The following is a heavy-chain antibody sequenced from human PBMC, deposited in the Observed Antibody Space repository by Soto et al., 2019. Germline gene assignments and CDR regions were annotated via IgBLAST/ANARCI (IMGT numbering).Heavy chain of an antibody. CDR2: ISYDGSNK. Sequence: PGGSLRLSCVASGFTFSNYGMNWVRQAPGKGLEWVAVISYDGSNKYYADSVKGRFTISRDNSKNTLYLQMTSLRTEDTAVYYCAKLDEGGLQYAYYAMDVWGQGTTVTVSS. V-gene: IGHV3-30*18. D-gene: IGHD2-15*01. J-gene: IGHJ6*02. CDR1: GFTFSNYG. CDR3: AKLDEGGLQYAYYAMDV.